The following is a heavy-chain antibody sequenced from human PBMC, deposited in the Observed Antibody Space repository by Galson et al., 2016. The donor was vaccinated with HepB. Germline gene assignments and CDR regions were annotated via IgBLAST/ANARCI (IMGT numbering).Heavy chain of an antibody. Sequence: SETLSLTCAVSGASIKTYYWTWVRQPAGKRLEWIGRIFPGGSAKYNPSLKSRVAISVDTSKDQVSLELTSVTAADTAVYYCVALSGNLDYWGQGTLVTVSS. V-gene: IGHV4-4*07. J-gene: IGHJ4*02. CDR1: GASIKTYY. CDR2: IFPGGSA. CDR3: VALSGNLDY. D-gene: IGHD3-16*02.